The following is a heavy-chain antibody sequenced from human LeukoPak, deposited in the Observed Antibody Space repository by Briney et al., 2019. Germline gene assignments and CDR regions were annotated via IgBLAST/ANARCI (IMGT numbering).Heavy chain of an antibody. CDR3: ATNGGLYCTNGVCYSSAPGNWFDP. V-gene: IGHV1-8*01. CDR2: MNPNSGNT. Sequence: ASVKVSCKASGYTFTSYDINWVRQATGQGLEWMGWMNPNSGNTGYAQKFQGRVTMTRNTSISTAYMELSSLRSEDTAVYYCATNGGLYCTNGVCYSSAPGNWFDPWGQGTLVTVSS. CDR1: GYTFTSYD. J-gene: IGHJ5*02. D-gene: IGHD2-8*01.